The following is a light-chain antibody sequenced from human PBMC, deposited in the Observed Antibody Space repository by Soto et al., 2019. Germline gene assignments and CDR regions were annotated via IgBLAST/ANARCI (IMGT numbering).Light chain of an antibody. CDR2: EVR. Sequence: QSVLTQPASVSGSAGQSITISCSGTMRDVGAYNLVSWYQQHPGTAPKLIIYEVRNRPSGISSRFSGSRSGNTASLTISGLQSEDEGDYYCSAYTAGSTLVFGGGTKLTAL. CDR1: MRDVGAYNL. J-gene: IGLJ3*02. V-gene: IGLV2-14*01. CDR3: SAYTAGSTLV.